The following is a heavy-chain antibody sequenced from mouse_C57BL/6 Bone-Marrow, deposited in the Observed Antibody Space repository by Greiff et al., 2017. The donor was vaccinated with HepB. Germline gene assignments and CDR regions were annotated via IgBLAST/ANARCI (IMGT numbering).Heavy chain of an antibody. J-gene: IGHJ4*01. Sequence: QVQLKESGPGLVQPSQSLSITCTVSGFSLTSYGVHWVRQPPGKGLEWLGVIWSGGSTDYNAAFISRLSISKDNSKSQVFFKMNSLQADDTAIYYCAKEGLRGYYAMDYWGQGTSVTVSS. V-gene: IGHV2-4*01. CDR1: GFSLTSYG. D-gene: IGHD3-3*01. CDR2: IWSGGST. CDR3: AKEGLRGYYAMDY.